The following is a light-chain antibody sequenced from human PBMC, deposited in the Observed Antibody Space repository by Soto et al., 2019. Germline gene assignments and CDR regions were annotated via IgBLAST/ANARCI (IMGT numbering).Light chain of an antibody. Sequence: QSALTQPASVSGSPGQSITISCTGTSSDVGAYDFVSWYQHSPGKAPKLVTFDVTHRPPGISDRFSGSKSANTASLTVSGLQAADEANYFCKSYAGSNTYVFGSGTKLTVL. CDR1: SSDVGAYDF. CDR3: KSYAGSNTYV. J-gene: IGLJ1*01. V-gene: IGLV2-14*01. CDR2: DVT.